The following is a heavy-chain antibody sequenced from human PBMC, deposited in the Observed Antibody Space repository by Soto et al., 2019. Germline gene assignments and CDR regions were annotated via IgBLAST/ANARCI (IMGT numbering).Heavy chain of an antibody. V-gene: IGHV4-59*01. CDR2: IYYSGST. D-gene: IGHD6-19*01. Sequence: PSETLSLTCTVSGGSISSYYWSWIRQPPGKGLEWIGSIYYSGSTNYNPSLKSRVTISVDTSKNQFSLKLSSVTAADTAVYYCARRRTSMSSFDPWGQGTLVTVSS. CDR3: ARRRTSMSSFDP. CDR1: GGSISSYY. J-gene: IGHJ5*02.